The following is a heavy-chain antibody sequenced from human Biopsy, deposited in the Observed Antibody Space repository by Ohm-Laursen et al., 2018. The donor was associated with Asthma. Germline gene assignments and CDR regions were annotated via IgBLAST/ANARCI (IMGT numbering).Heavy chain of an antibody. CDR1: GDAFATYT. V-gene: IGHV1-69*08. CDR2: LSPMLGRP. CDR3: SRAVTILQEWSGGMDV. Sequence: SSVKVSCKASGDAFATYTYSWVRQAPGQGLEWLGGLSPMLGRPNYAERFQGRVTITADRSTSIAYMELSSLTIEDTAVYYCSRAVTILQEWSGGMDVWGQGTTVTVSS. J-gene: IGHJ6*02. D-gene: IGHD3-3*01.